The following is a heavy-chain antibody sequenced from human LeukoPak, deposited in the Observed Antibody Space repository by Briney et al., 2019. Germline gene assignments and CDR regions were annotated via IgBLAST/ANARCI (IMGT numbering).Heavy chain of an antibody. J-gene: IGHJ5*02. D-gene: IGHD3-10*01. V-gene: IGHV3-30*04. Sequence: GGSLRLSCAASGFTFSSYAMHWVRQAPGKGLEWVAVISYDGSNKYYAVSVKGRFTISRDNSKNTLYLQMNSLRADDTAVYYCARGTFGGDWFDPWGQGTLVTVSS. CDR3: ARGTFGGDWFDP. CDR2: ISYDGSNK. CDR1: GFTFSSYA.